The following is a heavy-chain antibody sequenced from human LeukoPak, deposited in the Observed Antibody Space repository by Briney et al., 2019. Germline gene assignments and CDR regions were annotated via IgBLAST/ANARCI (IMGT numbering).Heavy chain of an antibody. V-gene: IGHV3-30*07. Sequence: DSVKGRFTISRDNSKNTLYLQMNSLRAEDTAVYYCARDVADAFDIWGQGTMVTVSS. D-gene: IGHD2-15*01. J-gene: IGHJ3*02. CDR3: ARDVADAFDI.